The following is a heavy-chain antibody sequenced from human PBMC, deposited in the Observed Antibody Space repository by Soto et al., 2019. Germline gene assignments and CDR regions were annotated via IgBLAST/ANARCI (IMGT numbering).Heavy chain of an antibody. V-gene: IGHV1-69*01. J-gene: IGHJ6*02. CDR3: ARVLYYGSGSYSPYGMDV. CDR1: GVSFNNNG. D-gene: IGHD3-10*01. Sequence: QVQLVQSGAEVKKPGSSVKVSCKTSGVSFNNNGIGWVRQAPGHGLEWMGGVSPPFRTSNYARKFQGRIPITADASTGTVNMDLSSLTSEEPAQSYCARVLYYGSGSYSPYGMDVWGQGTTVTVSS. CDR2: VSPPFRTS.